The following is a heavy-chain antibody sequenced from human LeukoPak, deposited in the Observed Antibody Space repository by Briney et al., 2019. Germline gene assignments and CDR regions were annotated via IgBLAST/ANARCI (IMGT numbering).Heavy chain of an antibody. CDR1: GFTFSSST. Sequence: GGSLRLSCAASGFTFSSSTMNWVRRAPGKWLEWVSSISSSSDYVYYADSVKGRFTISRDNAKNSLYLQMNSLRAEDTAVYYCVRIPNSANFPNWFDPWGQGTLVTVSS. J-gene: IGHJ5*02. CDR3: VRIPNSANFPNWFDP. D-gene: IGHD4/OR15-4a*01. CDR2: ISSSSDYV. V-gene: IGHV3-21*01.